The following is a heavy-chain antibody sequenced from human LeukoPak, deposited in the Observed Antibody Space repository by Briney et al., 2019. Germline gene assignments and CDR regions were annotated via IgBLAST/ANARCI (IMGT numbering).Heavy chain of an antibody. CDR3: ARVIPLGSLWFGETHEFDP. D-gene: IGHD3-10*01. J-gene: IGHJ5*02. CDR1: GYTFTSYG. Sequence: GASVKVSCKASGYTFTSYGISWVRQAPGQGLEWMGWINPNSGGTNYAQKFQGRVTMTRDTSISTAYMELSRLRSDDTAVYYCARVIPLGSLWFGETHEFDPWGQGTLITVSS. CDR2: INPNSGGT. V-gene: IGHV1-2*02.